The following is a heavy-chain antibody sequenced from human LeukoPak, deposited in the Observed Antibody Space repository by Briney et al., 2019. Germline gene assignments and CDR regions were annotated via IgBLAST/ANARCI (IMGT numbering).Heavy chain of an antibody. J-gene: IGHJ6*03. CDR3: ARAFGELSVCMDV. D-gene: IGHD3-10*01. CDR2: INPNSGGT. V-gene: IGHV1-2*02. Sequence: ASVKFSCKASGYTFTGYYMHWVRQAPGPGLEWMGWINPNSGGTNYAQKFQGRVTMTRDTSISTAYMELSRLRSDDTAVYYCARAFGELSVCMDVWGKGTTVTVSS. CDR1: GYTFTGYY.